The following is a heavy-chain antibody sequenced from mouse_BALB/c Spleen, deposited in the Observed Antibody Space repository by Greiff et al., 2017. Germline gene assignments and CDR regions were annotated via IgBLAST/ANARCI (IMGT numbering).Heavy chain of an antibody. CDR1: GYSITSDYA. D-gene: IGHD2-3*01. J-gene: IGHJ3*01. V-gene: IGHV3-2*02. CDR2: ISYSGST. Sequence: EVQLQESGPGLVKPSQSLSLTCTVTGYSITSDYAWNWIRQFPGNKLEWMGYISYSGSTSYNPSLKSRISITRDTSKNQFFLQLNSVTTEDTATYYCARYDGYPGGFAYWGQGTLVTVSA. CDR3: ARYDGYPGGFAY.